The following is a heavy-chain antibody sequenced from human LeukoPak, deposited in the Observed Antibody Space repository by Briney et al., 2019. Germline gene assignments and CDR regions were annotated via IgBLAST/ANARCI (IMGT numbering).Heavy chain of an antibody. D-gene: IGHD3-10*01. CDR3: ARSDYYGSGSYYPSLRPYYMDV. V-gene: IGHV1-46*01. CDR2: INPSGGST. CDR1: GYTFTSYY. Sequence: GASVKVSCKASGYTFTSYYMHWVRQAPGQGLEWMGIINPSGGSTSYAQKLQGRVTMTTDTSTSTAYMELRSLRSDDTAVYYCARSDYYGSGSYYPSLRPYYMDVWGKGTTVTVSS. J-gene: IGHJ6*03.